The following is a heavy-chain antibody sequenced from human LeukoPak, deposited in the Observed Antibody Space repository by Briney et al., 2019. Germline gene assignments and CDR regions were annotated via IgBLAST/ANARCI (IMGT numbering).Heavy chain of an antibody. CDR1: GFTFSTHS. CDR3: ARLTNLDY. CDR2: ISASSTYM. V-gene: IGHV3-21*01. Sequence: SGGSLRLSCAASGFTFSTHSMNWVRQAPGKGLEWVSPISASSTYMYYADSVKGRFTISRDNAKNSLYLQMNSLRVEDTAVYYCARLTNLDYWGQGTLVTVSS. D-gene: IGHD4/OR15-4a*01. J-gene: IGHJ4*02.